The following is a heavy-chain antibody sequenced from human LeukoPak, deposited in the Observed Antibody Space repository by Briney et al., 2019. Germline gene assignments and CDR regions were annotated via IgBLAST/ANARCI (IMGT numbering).Heavy chain of an antibody. V-gene: IGHV3-74*01. CDR2: INSDGSST. J-gene: IGHJ6*03. CDR1: GFTFSSYW. D-gene: IGHD1-20*01. Sequence: GGSPRLSCAASGFTFSSYWMHWVRQAPGKGLVWVSRINSDGSSTSYADSVKGRFTISRDNAKNTLYLQMNSLRAEDTAVYYCARGPLTGTSTRYYYMDVWGKGTTVTVSS. CDR3: ARGPLTGTSTRYYYMDV.